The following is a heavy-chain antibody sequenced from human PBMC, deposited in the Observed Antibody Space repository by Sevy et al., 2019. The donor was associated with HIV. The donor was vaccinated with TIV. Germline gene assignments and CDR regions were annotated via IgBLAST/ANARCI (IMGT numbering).Heavy chain of an antibody. CDR2: IKQDGSEK. D-gene: IGHD3-10*01. CDR1: GFTFSSYW. V-gene: IGHV3-7*03. J-gene: IGHJ6*02. Sequence: GGSPRLSCAASGFTFSSYWMSWVRQAPGKGLEWVANIKQDGSEKYYVDSVKGRFTISRDNAKNSLYLQMNSLRAEDTAVYYCARDGSGTSPGDYYYYGMDVWGQGTTVTVSS. CDR3: ARDGSGTSPGDYYYYGMDV.